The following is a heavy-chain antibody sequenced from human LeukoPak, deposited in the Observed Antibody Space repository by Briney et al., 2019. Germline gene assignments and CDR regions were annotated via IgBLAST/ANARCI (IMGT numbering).Heavy chain of an antibody. CDR1: GFTFSSYG. D-gene: IGHD6-19*01. CDR3: AKGWQWLSSF. V-gene: IGHV3-30*18. Sequence: PAGTLTLSCAASGFTFSSYGMHWVRQAPGKGLKWVAVISNDGSNKYYEDSVKGGFIISRENSKTTLYLQMNSLRAEDTAVYYCAKGWQWLSSFWGQGTLVTVSS. CDR2: ISNDGSNK. J-gene: IGHJ4*02.